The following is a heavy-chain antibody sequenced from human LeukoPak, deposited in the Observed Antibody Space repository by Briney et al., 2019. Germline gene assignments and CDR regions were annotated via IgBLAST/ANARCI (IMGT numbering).Heavy chain of an antibody. CDR3: AGGSRTSTLGH. CDR1: GDSVSSKNAA. D-gene: IGHD1-1*01. J-gene: IGHJ4*02. CDR2: TYYRSKSHN. V-gene: IGHV6-1*01. Sequence: SQTLSLTCAISGDSVSSKNAAWHWIRQSPSRGLEWLGRTYYRSKSHNEYAVFVKGRIAINSATSKNHFSLQLNSVTPEDTAVYYCAGGSRTSTLGHWGQGTLVTVSS.